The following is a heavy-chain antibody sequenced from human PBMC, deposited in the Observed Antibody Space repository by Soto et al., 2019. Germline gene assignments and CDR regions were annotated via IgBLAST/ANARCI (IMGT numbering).Heavy chain of an antibody. CDR1: GGSISRYY. J-gene: IGHJ3*01. CDR3: ARDVGYTGYEQGNPFDL. Sequence: PSETLSLTCSVSGGSISRYYWSLIRQTAGKRLEWIWRMYHTGTTDYNPSLKRRLSMSVDTSKNQFSLRLSSVTAADTALYYCARDVGYTGYEQGNPFDLWGQGTMVTVSS. D-gene: IGHD5-12*01. CDR2: MYHTGTT. V-gene: IGHV4-4*07.